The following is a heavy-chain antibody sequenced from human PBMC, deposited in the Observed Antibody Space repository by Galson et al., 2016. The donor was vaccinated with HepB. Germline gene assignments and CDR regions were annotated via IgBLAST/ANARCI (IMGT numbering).Heavy chain of an antibody. V-gene: IGHV4-4*02. CDR1: GASISSSDW. D-gene: IGHD5-18*01. J-gene: IGHJ4*02. CDR2: VFHLGST. Sequence: SETLSLTCAVSGASISSSDWWSWVRQPPGKGLEWIGEVFHLGSTSYNPSLKSRVTMSVDKSQNHFSLRLTSVTAADTAMYYCARNTETGRHDYWGQGILVSVSP. CDR3: ARNTETGRHDY.